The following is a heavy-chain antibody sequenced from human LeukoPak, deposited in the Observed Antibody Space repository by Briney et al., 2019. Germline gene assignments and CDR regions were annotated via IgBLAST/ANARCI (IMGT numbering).Heavy chain of an antibody. V-gene: IGHV1-8*01. CDR3: ARRNPETYYDFWSGLNWFDP. CDR1: GYTFTSYD. Sequence: ASVKVSCKASGYTFTSYDINWVRQATGQGLEWMGWMNPNSGNTGYAQKFQGRVTMTRNTSISTAYMELSSLRSEDTAVYYCARRNPETYYDFWSGLNWFDPWGQGTLVTVSS. J-gene: IGHJ5*02. CDR2: MNPNSGNT. D-gene: IGHD3-3*01.